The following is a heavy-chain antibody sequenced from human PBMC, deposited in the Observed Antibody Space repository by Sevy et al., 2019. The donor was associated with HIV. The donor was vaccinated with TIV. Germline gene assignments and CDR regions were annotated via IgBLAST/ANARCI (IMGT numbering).Heavy chain of an antibody. D-gene: IGHD2-2*03. CDR2: IYHSGST. V-gene: IGHV4-4*02. Sequence: SETLSLTCAVSSGSISSNNWWNWVRQTPGKGLELIGEIYHSGSTNRNPSLKSRVTISVDKSKNQFPLKLSSVTAADTAVYYCARGVGGYCSSTSCHVDYWGQGTLVTVSS. CDR3: ARGVGGYCSSTSCHVDY. J-gene: IGHJ4*02. CDR1: SGSISSNNW.